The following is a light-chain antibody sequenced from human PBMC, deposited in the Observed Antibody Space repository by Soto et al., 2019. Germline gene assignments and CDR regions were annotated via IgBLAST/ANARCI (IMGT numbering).Light chain of an antibody. CDR3: CSYAGSSTYV. CDR1: SSDVGTYKL. CDR2: EGI. V-gene: IGLV2-23*01. J-gene: IGLJ1*01. Sequence: QSVLTQPASVSGSPGQSITISCTGTSSDVGTYKLVSWYQQHPGKAPKLMIYEGIKRPSGVSNRFSGSRSGNTASLTISGLQAEDEADYYCCSYAGSSTYVVGTGTKV.